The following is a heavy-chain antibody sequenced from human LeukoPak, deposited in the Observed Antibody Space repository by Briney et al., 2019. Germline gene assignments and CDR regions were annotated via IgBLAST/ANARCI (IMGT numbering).Heavy chain of an antibody. CDR3: AKDLERHIVVVTASTVDY. Sequence: RLXCEASGFTFNNFGMHWVRQAPGKGLEXLAFIGYDESKKYYAESVKGRFTISRDNSKNTLYLQMNSLRAEDTAVYYCAKDLERHIVVVTASTVDYWGQGTLVTVSS. V-gene: IGHV3-30*02. CDR2: IGYDESKK. D-gene: IGHD2-21*02. J-gene: IGHJ4*02. CDR1: GFTFNNFG.